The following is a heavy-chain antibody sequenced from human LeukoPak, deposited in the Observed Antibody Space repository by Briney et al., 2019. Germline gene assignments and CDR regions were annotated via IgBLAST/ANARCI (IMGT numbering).Heavy chain of an antibody. Sequence: SDTLSLTFGVQGRSFSGTYWSGFPQPPGKGREWRGEINHRGITNYNPSLKRRVTISLATSKNQLSTNLGSVTTARTAVYICGRVVVPAAMLVRGSYCDYWGQGTLVTASS. CDR1: GRSFSGTY. D-gene: IGHD2-2*01. CDR2: INHRGIT. J-gene: IGHJ4*02. V-gene: IGHV4-34*01. CDR3: GRVVVPAAMLVRGSYCDY.